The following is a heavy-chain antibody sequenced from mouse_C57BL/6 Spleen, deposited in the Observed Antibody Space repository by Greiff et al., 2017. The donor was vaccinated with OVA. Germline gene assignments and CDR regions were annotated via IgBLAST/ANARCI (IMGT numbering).Heavy chain of an antibody. D-gene: IGHD2-4*01. CDR1: GYSFTSYY. J-gene: IGHJ4*01. CDR3: ARGDYDYDDAMDY. Sequence: QVQLQQSGPELVKPGASVKISCKASGYSFTSYYIHWVKQRPGQGLEWIGWIYPGSGNTKYNEKFKGKATLTADTSSSTAYMQLSSLTSAGSAVYYCARGDYDYDDAMDYWGQGTSVTVSA. CDR2: IYPGSGNT. V-gene: IGHV1-66*01.